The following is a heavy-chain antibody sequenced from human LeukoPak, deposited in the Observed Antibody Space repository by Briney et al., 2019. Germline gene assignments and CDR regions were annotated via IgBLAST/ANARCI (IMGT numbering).Heavy chain of an antibody. J-gene: IGHJ1*01. V-gene: IGHV3-48*02. Sequence: GGSLRLSCAASGFTFSSYSMNWVRQAPGKGLEWVSFISSSSSRIYYADSVKGRFTISRDNAKNSLYLQMNNLRDEDTAMYYCARDHSSDWYSLVVTSEYFQHWGQGTLVTVSS. CDR1: GFTFSSYS. D-gene: IGHD6-19*01. CDR3: ARDHSSDWYSLVVTSEYFQH. CDR2: ISSSSSRI.